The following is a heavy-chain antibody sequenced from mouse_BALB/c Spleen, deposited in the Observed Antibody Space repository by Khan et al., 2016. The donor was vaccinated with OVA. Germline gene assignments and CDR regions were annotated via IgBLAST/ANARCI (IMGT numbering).Heavy chain of an antibody. V-gene: IGHV9-3*02. CDR2: INTNTGEP. D-gene: IGHD2-14*01. Sequence: QIQLVQSGPELKKPGETVKISCKASGYTFTNYGMNWVKQAPGKGLKWMGWINTNTGEPTYAEEFKERFAFSLETSASTAYLQLNNLKNEDTATYFCARGYYMYGSWCAYWGQGTLVTVSA. CDR3: ARGYYMYGSWCAY. CDR1: GYTFTNYG. J-gene: IGHJ3*01.